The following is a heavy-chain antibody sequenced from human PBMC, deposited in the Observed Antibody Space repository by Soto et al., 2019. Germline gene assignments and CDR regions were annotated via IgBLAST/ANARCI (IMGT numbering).Heavy chain of an antibody. Sequence: SETLSLTCTVSGGSISSSSYYWGWIRQPPGKGLEWIGSIYYSGSTYYNPSLKSRVTISVDTSKNQFSLKLSSVTAADTAVYYCARLKTQPNSAWFDPWGQGTLVTVSS. CDR1: GGSISSSSYY. J-gene: IGHJ5*02. CDR2: IYYSGST. D-gene: IGHD2-21*01. CDR3: ARLKTQPNSAWFDP. V-gene: IGHV4-39*01.